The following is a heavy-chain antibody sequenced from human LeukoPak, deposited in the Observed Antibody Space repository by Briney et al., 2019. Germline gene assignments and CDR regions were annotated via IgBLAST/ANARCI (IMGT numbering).Heavy chain of an antibody. CDR2: IYYSGST. Sequence: SSETLSLTCTVSGGSISSSSYYWGWIRQPPGKGLEWIGSIYYSGSTYYNPSLKSRVTISVDTSKNQFSLKLSSVTAADTAVYYCAGRTVTTVAFDIWGQGTMVTVSS. CDR1: GGSISSSSYY. D-gene: IGHD4-17*01. V-gene: IGHV4-39*01. CDR3: AGRTVTTVAFDI. J-gene: IGHJ3*02.